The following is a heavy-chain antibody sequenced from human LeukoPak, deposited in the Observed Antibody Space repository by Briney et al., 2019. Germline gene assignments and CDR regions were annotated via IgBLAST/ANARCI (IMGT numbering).Heavy chain of an antibody. J-gene: IGHJ4*02. CDR3: ARIVGATYRYLYFDY. V-gene: IGHV2-5*01. CDR1: GFSLSTSGVG. Sequence: SGPTLVNPTQTLTLTCTFSGFSLSTSGVGVGWIRQPPGKALEWLALIYWNDDKRYSPSLKSRLTITKDTSKNQVVLTMTNMDPVDTATYYCARIVGATYRYLYFDYWGQGTLVTVSS. D-gene: IGHD1-26*01. CDR2: IYWNDDK.